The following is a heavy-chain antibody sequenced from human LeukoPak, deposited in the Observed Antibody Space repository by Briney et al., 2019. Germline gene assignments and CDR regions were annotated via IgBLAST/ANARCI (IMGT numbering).Heavy chain of an antibody. D-gene: IGHD3-10*01. Sequence: GGSLRLSCAASGFTFSSYAMSWVRQAPGKGLEWVSAISGSGGSTYCADSVKGRFTISRDNSKNTLYLQMNSLRAEDTAVYYCAKDPVVRGVYYYMDVWGKGTTVTVSS. CDR3: AKDPVVRGVYYYMDV. CDR2: ISGSGGST. CDR1: GFTFSSYA. J-gene: IGHJ6*03. V-gene: IGHV3-23*01.